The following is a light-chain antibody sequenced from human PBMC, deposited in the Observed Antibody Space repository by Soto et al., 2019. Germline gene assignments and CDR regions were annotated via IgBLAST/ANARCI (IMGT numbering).Light chain of an antibody. V-gene: IGKV3-15*01. CDR3: QQYNNWPRT. CDR2: GAT. Sequence: PATLSVSPGERATLSCRASQSVKSSLAWYQQKPGQAPRLLIHGATTRATGIPARFSGSGSGTELTITISSLQSEDFEVYYCQQYNNWPRTFGQGTKVDIK. J-gene: IGKJ1*01. CDR1: QSVKSS.